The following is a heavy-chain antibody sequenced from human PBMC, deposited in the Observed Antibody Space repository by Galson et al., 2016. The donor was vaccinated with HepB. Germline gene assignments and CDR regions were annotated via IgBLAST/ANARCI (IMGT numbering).Heavy chain of an antibody. D-gene: IGHD6-13*01. Sequence: SLRLSCAASGFTFNRYTMNWVRQAPGKGLEWVAYISSSSSYIYYADSVKGRFTISRDNPKNTLYLQMNSLKVEDTAVYYCAREMHVAAAAAFDFWGRGTLVTVSS. CDR3: AREMHVAAAAAFDF. CDR2: ISSSSSYI. V-gene: IGHV3-21*01. J-gene: IGHJ4*02. CDR1: GFTFNRYT.